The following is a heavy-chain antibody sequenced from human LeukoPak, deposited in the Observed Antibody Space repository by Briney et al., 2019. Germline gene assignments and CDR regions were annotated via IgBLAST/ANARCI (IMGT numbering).Heavy chain of an antibody. CDR1: GYTFTNYG. CDR3: AIWGLVAPGTYYYYYMDV. D-gene: IGHD5-12*01. CDR2: INAYNGAT. Sequence: GASVKVSCKASGYTFTNYGVSWVRQAPGQGLEWMGWINAYNGATHYVQNLQGRLTITTDTSTSMAFMELRSLRPDDTAVYFCAIWGLVAPGTYYYYYMDVWGRGTTVTVSS. V-gene: IGHV1-18*01. J-gene: IGHJ6*03.